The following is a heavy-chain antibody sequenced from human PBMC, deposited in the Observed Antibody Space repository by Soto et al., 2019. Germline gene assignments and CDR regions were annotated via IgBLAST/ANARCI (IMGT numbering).Heavy chain of an antibody. V-gene: IGHV1-69*12. D-gene: IGHD3-9*01. J-gene: IGHJ4*02. CDR3: ASPSHPRDYDILTGYYSLDY. CDR1: GGTFSSYA. CDR2: IIPIFGTA. Sequence: QVQLVQSGAEVKKPGSSVKVSCKASGGTFSSYAISWVRQAPGQGLEWMGGIIPIFGTANYAQKFQGRVTITADESTSTAYMELSSLRSEDTAVYYCASPSHPRDYDILTGYYSLDYWGQGTLVTVSS.